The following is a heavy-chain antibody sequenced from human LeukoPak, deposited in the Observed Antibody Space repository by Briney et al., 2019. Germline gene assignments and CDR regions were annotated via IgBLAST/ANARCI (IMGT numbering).Heavy chain of an antibody. CDR2: IRSNSDGGTI. Sequence: RGSLRLSCEASGFTFTSHGFHWVRQAPGKGLEWVGRIRSNSDGGTIDYAAPVKGRFTLSRDDSKTTLYLQMNSLQTEDTAVYYCATDFYDSTWGQGTLVTVSS. CDR1: GFTFTSHG. J-gene: IGHJ5*02. CDR3: ATDFYDST. D-gene: IGHD3-22*01. V-gene: IGHV3-15*07.